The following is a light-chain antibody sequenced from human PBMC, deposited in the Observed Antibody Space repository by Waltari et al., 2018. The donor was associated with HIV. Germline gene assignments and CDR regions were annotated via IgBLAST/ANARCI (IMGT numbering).Light chain of an antibody. CDR1: QGVSSW. CDR3: QQYKTFPLT. V-gene: IGKV1D-16*01. J-gene: IGKJ4*01. Sequence: DIQMTQSPSSLSASVGDRLTITCRASQGVSSWVAWYQHKPDKAPKALIYAATNLQSGVPSRFSGSGSGKIFTLIISSLQPEDFATYYCQQYKTFPLTFGGGTKV. CDR2: AAT.